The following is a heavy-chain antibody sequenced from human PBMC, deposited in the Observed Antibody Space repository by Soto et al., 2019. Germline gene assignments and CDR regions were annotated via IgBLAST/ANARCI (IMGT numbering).Heavy chain of an antibody. D-gene: IGHD1-7*01. V-gene: IGHV3-23*01. CDR3: ARRARTATTNWGAFDV. Sequence: EVQLLESGGGLVQPGGPLDSPGQPLDSPLNPNVLTGAPRAQGKGREWVSTISYSADKTHYADSVKGRFTISRDNSRDTLFLQMNSLRADDAAVYYCARRARTATTNWGAFDVWGQGTMVTVSS. CDR2: ISYSADKT. CDR1: DSPLNPNV. J-gene: IGHJ3*01.